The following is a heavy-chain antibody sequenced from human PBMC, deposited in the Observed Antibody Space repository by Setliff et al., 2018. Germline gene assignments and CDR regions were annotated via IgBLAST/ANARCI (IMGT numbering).Heavy chain of an antibody. D-gene: IGHD6-13*01. CDR1: GSTVSSNE. J-gene: IGHJ6*02. CDR2: IYSGGST. Sequence: GGSLRLSCAASGSTVSSNEMSWVRQAPGKGLEWVSVIYSGGSTYYADSVKGRFTISRDNSKNTLYLQMNSLRAEDTAVYYCASYGSWYERAYYYGMDVWGQGTTVTVSS. CDR3: ASYGSWYERAYYYGMDV. V-gene: IGHV3-53*01.